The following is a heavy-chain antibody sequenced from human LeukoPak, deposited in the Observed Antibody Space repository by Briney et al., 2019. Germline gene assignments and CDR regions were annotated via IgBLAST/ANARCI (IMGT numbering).Heavy chain of an antibody. V-gene: IGHV1-2*02. CDR1: GYTFTGYY. CDR2: INPNSGGT. Sequence: ASVKVSCKASGYTFTGYYMHWVRQAPGQGLEWMGWINPNSGGTNYAQKFQGRVTMTRDTSISTAYMELSRLRSGDTAVYYCARDLGSGWYWYFDLWGRGTLVTVSS. D-gene: IGHD6-19*01. CDR3: ARDLGSGWYWYFDL. J-gene: IGHJ2*01.